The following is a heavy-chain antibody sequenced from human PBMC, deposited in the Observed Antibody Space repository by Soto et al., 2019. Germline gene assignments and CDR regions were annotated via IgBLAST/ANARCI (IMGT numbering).Heavy chain of an antibody. J-gene: IGHJ6*03. CDR3: ASGGLITGTSDNYYYYYMDV. CDR1: GGSFSGYY. CDR2: INHSGST. V-gene: IGHV4-34*01. D-gene: IGHD1-7*01. Sequence: SETLSLTCAVYGGSFSGYYWSWIRQPPGKGLEWIGEINHSGSTNYNPSLKSRVTISVDTSKNQFSLKLSSVTAADTAVYYCASGGLITGTSDNYYYYYMDVWGKGTTVTVSS.